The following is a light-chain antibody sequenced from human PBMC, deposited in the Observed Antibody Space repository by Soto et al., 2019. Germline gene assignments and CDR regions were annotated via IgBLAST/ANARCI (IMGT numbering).Light chain of an antibody. CDR2: EVT. CDR3: SSYAGGSFYV. J-gene: IGLJ1*01. CDR1: SSDVGNYVL. Sequence: QSVLTQPASVSGPPGQSITISCTGTSSDVGNYVLVSWYQQHPGTAPKLMIFEVTKRPSGVSDRFFGSKSGNSASLTISGLQADDEADYYCSSYAGGSFYVFGTGTKVTVL. V-gene: IGLV2-23*02.